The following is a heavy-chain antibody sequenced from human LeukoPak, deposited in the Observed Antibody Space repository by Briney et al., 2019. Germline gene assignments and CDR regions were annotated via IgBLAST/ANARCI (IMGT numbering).Heavy chain of an antibody. V-gene: IGHV4-59*01. CDR2: IYDSGST. D-gene: IGHD3-10*01. J-gene: IGHJ4*02. Sequence: SETLSLTCTVSGGSISSYYWSWIRQPPGKGLEWIGYIYDSGSTNYNPSLQSRVTISVDTSKNHFSLKLNSVTAADTAVYCCARSPPNYYASGSSYLDYWGQGTLVTVSS. CDR1: GGSISSYY. CDR3: ARSPPNYYASGSSYLDY.